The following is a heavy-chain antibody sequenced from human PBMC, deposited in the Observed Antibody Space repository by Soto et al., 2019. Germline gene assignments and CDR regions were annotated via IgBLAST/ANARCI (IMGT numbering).Heavy chain of an antibody. J-gene: IGHJ6*02. CDR1: GGSISSYY. V-gene: IGHV4-59*01. D-gene: IGHD2-15*01. CDR2: IYYSGST. CDR3: GRDRGCSGWFCYDCYVMDF. Sequence: PSETLSLTCTVSGGSISSYYWSCIRQPPGKGLEWIGYIYYSGSTNYNPSLKSRVTISVDTSKNQFSLKLSSVTAADTAVYYCGRDRGCSGWFCYDCYVMDFLAQGTSVTVSS.